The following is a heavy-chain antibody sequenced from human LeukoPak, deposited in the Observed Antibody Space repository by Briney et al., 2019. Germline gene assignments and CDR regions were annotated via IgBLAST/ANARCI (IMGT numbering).Heavy chain of an antibody. CDR2: IYYSGST. D-gene: IGHD1-26*01. V-gene: IGHV4-39*01. J-gene: IGHJ5*02. CDR3: ARRGATTPWFDP. Sequence: SETLSLTCTVSGGSISSSSYYWGWIRQPPGKGLEWIGSIYYSGSTYYNPSLKSRVTISVDTSKNQFSLKLSSVTAADTAVYYCARRGATTPWFDPWGQGTLVTVSS. CDR1: GGSISSSSYY.